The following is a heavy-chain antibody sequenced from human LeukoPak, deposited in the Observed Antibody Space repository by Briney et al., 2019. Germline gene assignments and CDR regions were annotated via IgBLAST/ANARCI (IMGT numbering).Heavy chain of an antibody. CDR2: IWYSGST. CDR3: ARDPSSSWYLSGNYYYYYMDV. Sequence: PSQTLSLTCTVSGGSISSGGYYWSWIRQHPGKGLEWIGYIWYSGSTYYNPSLKSRVTMSVDTSKNQFSLKLSSVTAADTAVYYCARDPSSSWYLSGNYYYYYMDVWGKGTTVTVSS. D-gene: IGHD6-13*01. CDR1: GGSISSGGYY. J-gene: IGHJ6*03. V-gene: IGHV4-31*03.